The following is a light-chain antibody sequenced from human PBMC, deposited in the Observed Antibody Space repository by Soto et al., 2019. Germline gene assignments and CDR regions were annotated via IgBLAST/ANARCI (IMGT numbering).Light chain of an antibody. J-gene: IGKJ1*01. CDR2: AAS. V-gene: IGKV1-27*01. CDR1: QGISNY. CDR3: XKYDSASWT. Sequence: DIQMTQSPSSLSASVGDRVTITCRASQGISNYLAWYQQKPGKVPKLLIYAASTLQSGVPSRFSGSGSGTXXXXXXXXXXXXDVATXXXXKYDSASWTFGQGTKVEIK.